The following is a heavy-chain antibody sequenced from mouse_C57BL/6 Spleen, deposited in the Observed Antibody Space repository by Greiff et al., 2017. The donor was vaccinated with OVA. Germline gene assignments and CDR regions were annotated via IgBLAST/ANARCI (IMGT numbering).Heavy chain of an antibody. Sequence: DVKLQESGPELVKPGASVKIPCKASGYTFTDYNMDWVKQSHGKSLEWIGDINPNNGGTIYNQKFKGKATLTVDKSSSTAYMELRSLTSEDTAVYYCAIYYYGSSSFAYWGQGTLVTVSA. CDR1: GYTFTDYN. CDR3: AIYYYGSSSFAY. D-gene: IGHD1-1*01. J-gene: IGHJ3*01. CDR2: INPNNGGT. V-gene: IGHV1-18*01.